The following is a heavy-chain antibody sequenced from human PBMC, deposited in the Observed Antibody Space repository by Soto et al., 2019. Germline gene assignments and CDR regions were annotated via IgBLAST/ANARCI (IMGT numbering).Heavy chain of an antibody. CDR2: IYYSGST. CDR3: ARGAYCSSTSCYITADYYYGMDV. Sequence: SETLSLTCTVSGGSISSGDYYRSWIRQPPGKGLEWIGYIYYSGSTYYNPSLKSRVTISVDTSKNQFSLKLSSVTAADTAVYYCARGAYCSSTSCYITADYYYGMDVWGQGTTVTVSS. V-gene: IGHV4-30-4*01. J-gene: IGHJ6*02. D-gene: IGHD2-2*02. CDR1: GGSISSGDYY.